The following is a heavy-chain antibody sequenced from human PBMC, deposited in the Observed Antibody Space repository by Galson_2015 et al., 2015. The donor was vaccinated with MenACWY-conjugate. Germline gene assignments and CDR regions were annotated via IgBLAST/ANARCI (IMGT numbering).Heavy chain of an antibody. CDR1: GFTFSNAW. D-gene: IGHD6-19*01. J-gene: IGHJ4*02. CDR2: IKSKTDGGTT. Sequence: SLRLSCATSGFTFSNAWMNWVRQAPGKGLEWVGRIKSKTDGGTTDYAAPVKGRFTISRDDSKNTLYLQMNSLKTEDTAVYYCVKDQSGGWYYGGYFDYWGQGTLVTVSS. CDR3: VKDQSGGWYYGGYFDY. V-gene: IGHV3-15*07.